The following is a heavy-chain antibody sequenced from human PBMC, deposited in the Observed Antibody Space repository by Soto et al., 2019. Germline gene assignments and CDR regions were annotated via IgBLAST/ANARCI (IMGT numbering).Heavy chain of an antibody. J-gene: IGHJ6*02. CDR2: IYHSGST. CDR3: ARRRGFPYYYGLDV. D-gene: IGHD5-12*01. V-gene: IGHV4-30-2*01. CDR1: GGSISSGGYS. Sequence: QLQLQESGSGLVKPSQTLSLTCAVSGGSISSGGYSWSWIRQPPGKGLEWIGYIYHSGSTYYNPSLKSRVTKXVXRXXNQFSLKLSSVTAADTAVYYCARRRGFPYYYGLDVWGQGTTVTVSS.